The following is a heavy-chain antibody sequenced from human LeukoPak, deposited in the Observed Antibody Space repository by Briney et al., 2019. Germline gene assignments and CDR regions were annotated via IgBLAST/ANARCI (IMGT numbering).Heavy chain of an antibody. CDR1: GYTFTGYY. Sequence: ASVTVSCKASGYTFTGYYMHWVRQAPGQGLEWMGWINPNSGGTNYAQKFQGRVTMTRDTSISTAYMELSRLRSDDTAVYYCARDLASGDYIFDYWGQGTLVTVSS. D-gene: IGHD4-17*01. CDR2: INPNSGGT. V-gene: IGHV1-2*02. CDR3: ARDLASGDYIFDY. J-gene: IGHJ4*02.